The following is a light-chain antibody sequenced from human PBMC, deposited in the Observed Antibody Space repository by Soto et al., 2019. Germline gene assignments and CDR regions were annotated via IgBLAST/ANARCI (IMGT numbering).Light chain of an antibody. CDR3: QSYDSSNQV. Sequence: LTQPASVSGSPGQSITISCTGTYSDVGGYNYVSWYQQHPGKAPTTVIYEDNQRPSGVPDRVSGSIDSSSNSASLTISGLKTEYEADYYCQSYDSSNQVFGGGTKLTVL. CDR1: YSDVGGYNY. CDR2: EDN. J-gene: IGLJ2*01. V-gene: IGLV6-57*02.